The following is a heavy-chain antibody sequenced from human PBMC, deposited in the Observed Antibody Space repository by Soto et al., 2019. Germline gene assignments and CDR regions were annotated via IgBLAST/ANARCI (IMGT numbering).Heavy chain of an antibody. V-gene: IGHV3-21*04. Sequence: VQLVESGGGVVQPGGSLRLSCAASGFTFSSYSMNWVRQAPGKGLEWVSSISSSSSYIYYADSVKGRFTISRDNAKNSLYLQMNSLRAGDTAVYYFARGGITITNLFLFHCGQGTMVTVSS. D-gene: IGHD3-10*01. CDR2: ISSSSSYI. CDR3: ARGGITITNLFLFH. J-gene: IGHJ3*01. CDR1: GFTFSSYS.